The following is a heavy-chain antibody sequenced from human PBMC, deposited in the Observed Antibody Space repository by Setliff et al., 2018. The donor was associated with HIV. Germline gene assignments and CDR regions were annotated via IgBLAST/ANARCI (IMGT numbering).Heavy chain of an antibody. J-gene: IGHJ4*02. CDR2: INHRGIA. D-gene: IGHD6-6*01. CDR3: ARAQIAAPRPYEY. Sequence: PSETLSLTCAVYGGSFSGYYWTWIRQSPSGLEWIGEINHRGIANSSPSLKSRVTISIDTSKNQFSLRLTSATAAGTALYYCARAQIAAPRPYEYWGQGTLVTVSS. V-gene: IGHV4-34*01. CDR1: GGSFSGYY.